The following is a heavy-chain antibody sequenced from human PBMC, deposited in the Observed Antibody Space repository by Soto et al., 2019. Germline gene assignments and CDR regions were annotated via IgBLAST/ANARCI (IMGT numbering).Heavy chain of an antibody. CDR2: INAGNGNT. D-gene: IGHD2-15*01. CDR1: GYTFTSYA. Sequence: AASVKVSCKASGYTFTSYAMHWVRQAPGQRLEWMGWINAGNGNTKYSQKFQGRVTITRDTSASTAYMELSSLRSEDTAVYYCARDMGYCSGGSCYLYSYYGMAVWGQGTTVTVSS. V-gene: IGHV1-3*01. J-gene: IGHJ6*02. CDR3: ARDMGYCSGGSCYLYSYYGMAV.